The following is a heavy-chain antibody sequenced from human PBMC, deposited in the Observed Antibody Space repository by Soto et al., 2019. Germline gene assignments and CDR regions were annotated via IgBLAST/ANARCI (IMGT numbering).Heavy chain of an antibody. J-gene: IGHJ5*02. CDR2: ISAYNGNT. CDR1: GYTFTSYG. D-gene: IGHD2-15*01. Sequence: QVQLVQSGAEVKKPGASVKVSRKASGYTFTSYGISWVRQAPGQGLEWMGWISAYNGNTNYAQKLQGRVTMTTDTSTSTAYMELRSLRSDDTAVYYCAREGGRYCSGGSCYGGWFDPWGQGTLVTVSS. CDR3: AREGGRYCSGGSCYGGWFDP. V-gene: IGHV1-18*01.